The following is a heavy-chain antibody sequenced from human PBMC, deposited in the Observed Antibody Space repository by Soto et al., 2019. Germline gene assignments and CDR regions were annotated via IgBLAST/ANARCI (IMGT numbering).Heavy chain of an antibody. V-gene: IGHV3-33*01. CDR1: GFTFSSYG. D-gene: IGHD2-15*01. CDR2: IWHDGSNK. CDR3: ARGCSGGSCPEGY. Sequence: GGSLRLSCAASGFTFSSYGMHWVRQAPGKGLEWVAVIWHDGSNKYYADSVKGRFTISRDNSKNTLYLQMNSLRAEDTAVYYCARGCSGGSCPEGYWGQGTLVTVSS. J-gene: IGHJ4*02.